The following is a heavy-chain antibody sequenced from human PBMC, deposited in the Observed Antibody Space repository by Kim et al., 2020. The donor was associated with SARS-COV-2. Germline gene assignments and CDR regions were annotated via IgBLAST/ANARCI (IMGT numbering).Heavy chain of an antibody. D-gene: IGHD6-6*01. CDR1: GYTFTGYY. CDR2: INPNSGGT. J-gene: IGHJ5*02. CDR3: ARELGSSLVTNWFDP. V-gene: IGHV1-2*06. Sequence: ASVKVSCKASGYTFTGYYMHWVRQAPGQGLEWMGRINPNSGGTNYAQKFQGRVTMTRDTSISTAYMELSRLRSDDTAVYYCARELGSSLVTNWFDPWGQGTLVTVSS.